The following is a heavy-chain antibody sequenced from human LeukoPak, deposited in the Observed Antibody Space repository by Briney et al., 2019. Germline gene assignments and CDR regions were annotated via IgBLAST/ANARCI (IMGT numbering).Heavy chain of an antibody. Sequence: GGSLRLSCAASGLTFSRCWMSWVRQAPGKGLESVADINQDGSGKYYVDSVKGRFTVSRDNAKNSLYLQMNSLRAEDTAVYYCARDPDHGALDYWGQGTPVTVSS. J-gene: IGHJ4*02. CDR2: INQDGSGK. V-gene: IGHV3-7*01. D-gene: IGHD4-17*01. CDR3: ARDPDHGALDY. CDR1: GLTFSRCW.